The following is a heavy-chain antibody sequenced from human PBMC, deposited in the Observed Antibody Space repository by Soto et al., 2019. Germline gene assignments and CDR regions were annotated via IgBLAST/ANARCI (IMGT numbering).Heavy chain of an antibody. CDR1: GFTFSSYA. D-gene: IGHD5-18*01. J-gene: IGHJ4*02. V-gene: IGHV3-30-3*01. CDR3: ASGDTAMVAH. CDR2: ISYDGSNK. Sequence: QVQLVESGGGVVQPGRSLRLSCAASGFTFSSYAMHWVRQAPGKGLEWVAVISYDGSNKYYADSVKGRFIISRDNSKNTLYLQMNSLRAEDTAVYYCASGDTAMVAHWGQGTLVTVSS.